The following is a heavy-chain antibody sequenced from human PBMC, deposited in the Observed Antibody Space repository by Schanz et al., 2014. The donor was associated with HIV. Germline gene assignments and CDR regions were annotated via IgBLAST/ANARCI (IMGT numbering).Heavy chain of an antibody. J-gene: IGHJ4*02. V-gene: IGHV4-39*07. CDR3: ARAKWPPRSRHFDF. D-gene: IGHD6-13*01. CDR2: INHSGDT. CDR1: GGSISSSSYY. Sequence: QLQLQESGPGLVKPSETLSLTCTVSGGSISSSSYYWTWIRQPPGKGLEWIGRINHSGDTNYNPSPKSRVPISVDTSKNQFSLKLDSVTAADTAVYYCARAKWPPRSRHFDFWGQGNLVTVSS.